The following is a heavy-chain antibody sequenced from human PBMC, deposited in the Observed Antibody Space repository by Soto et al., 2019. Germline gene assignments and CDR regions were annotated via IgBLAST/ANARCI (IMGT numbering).Heavy chain of an antibody. J-gene: IGHJ6*03. V-gene: IGHV1-18*01. CDR3: ARAVYYDILTGYYLGYYYYYMDV. CDR1: GYTFTSYG. D-gene: IGHD3-9*01. CDR2: ISAYNGNT. Sequence: ASVKVSCKASGYTFTSYGISWVRQAPGQGLEWMGRISAYNGNTNYAQKLQGRVTMTTDTSTSTAYMELRSLRSDDTAVYYCARAVYYDILTGYYLGYYYYYMDVWGKGTTLTVSS.